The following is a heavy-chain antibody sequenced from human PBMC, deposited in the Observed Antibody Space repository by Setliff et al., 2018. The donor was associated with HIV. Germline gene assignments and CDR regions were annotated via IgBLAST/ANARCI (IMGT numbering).Heavy chain of an antibody. Sequence: ASVKVSCKASGYTFTSYDINWVRQATGQGLEWMGWMMPSSGNTGYAQKFQGRLTMTRNTSISTAYMELSGLISEDAAVYYCASAGGLRMERGVVSDYWGQGTLVTVSS. V-gene: IGHV1-8*02. CDR2: MMPSSGNT. J-gene: IGHJ4*02. CDR3: ASAGGLRMERGVVSDY. CDR1: GYTFTSYD. D-gene: IGHD3-10*01.